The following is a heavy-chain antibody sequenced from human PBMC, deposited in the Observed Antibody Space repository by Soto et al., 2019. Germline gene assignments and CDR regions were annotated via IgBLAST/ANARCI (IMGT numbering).Heavy chain of an antibody. J-gene: IGHJ5*02. Sequence: ASETLSLTCAVSGGSISSGGYSWSWIRQPPGKGLEWIGYIYHSGSTYYNPSLKSRVTISVDRSKNQFSLKLSSVTAADTAVYYCARAKVYYYGSGSYYNQNWFDPWGQGTLVTVSS. D-gene: IGHD3-10*01. V-gene: IGHV4-30-2*01. CDR1: GGSISSGGYS. CDR3: ARAKVYYYGSGSYYNQNWFDP. CDR2: IYHSGST.